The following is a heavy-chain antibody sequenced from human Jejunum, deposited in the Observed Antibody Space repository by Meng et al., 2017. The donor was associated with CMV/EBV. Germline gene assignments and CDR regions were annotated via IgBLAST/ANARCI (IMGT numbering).Heavy chain of an antibody. V-gene: IGHV4-59*11. J-gene: IGHJ4*02. CDR3: ARGLGHASNNSHDY. CDR1: GESMRSHY. Sequence: SGESMRSHYWTWIRQPPGKGLEWMGHVCYSGSATYSPSLRSRVTISVDMSKNQFSLKLRSVTAADTAMYFCARGLGHASNNSHDYWGQGTLVTVSS. CDR2: VCYSGSA. D-gene: IGHD1-1*01.